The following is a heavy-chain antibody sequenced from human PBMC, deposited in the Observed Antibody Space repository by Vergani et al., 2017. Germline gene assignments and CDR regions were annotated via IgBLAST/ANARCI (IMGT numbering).Heavy chain of an antibody. J-gene: IGHJ3*02. CDR1: GFTFDDYG. CDR3: ASNDYGGHPSGYDI. V-gene: IGHV3-20*04. CDR2: ITWNGGST. D-gene: IGHD4-17*01. Sequence: EVQLVESGGGVVRPGGSLRLSCAASGFTFDDYGMSWVRHAPGKGLEWVSGITWNGGSTGYADSVKGRFTISRDNAKNSLYLQMNSLRAEDTALYYCASNDYGGHPSGYDIWGQGTMVTVSS.